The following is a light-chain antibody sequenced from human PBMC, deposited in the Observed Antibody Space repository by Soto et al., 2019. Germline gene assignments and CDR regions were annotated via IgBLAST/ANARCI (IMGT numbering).Light chain of an antibody. CDR2: YDR. Sequence: SYELTQPPSLSLAPGKTARITYGGNNIGSKSVHWYQQKPGQAPVLVIYYDRDRPSGIPERFSGSNSGNTATLTISRVEAGDEADYYCQVWDSSNDHVVFGGGTKLTVL. CDR3: QVWDSSNDHVV. J-gene: IGLJ2*01. CDR1: NIGSKS. V-gene: IGLV3-21*04.